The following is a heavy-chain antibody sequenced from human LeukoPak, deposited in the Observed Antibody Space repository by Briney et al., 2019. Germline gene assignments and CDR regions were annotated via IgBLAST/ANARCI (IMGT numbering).Heavy chain of an antibody. V-gene: IGHV3-11*06. CDR2: ISSSSSYR. J-gene: IGHJ5*02. CDR3: AREPGFDSSGYLNWFDP. D-gene: IGHD3-22*01. CDR1: GFTFSDYY. Sequence: GGSLRLSCAASGFTFSDYYMSWIRQAPGKGLEWVSYISSSSSYRNYADSVKGRFTISRDNAKNSLYLQMNSLRAEDTAVYYCAREPGFDSSGYLNWFDPWGQGTLVTVSS.